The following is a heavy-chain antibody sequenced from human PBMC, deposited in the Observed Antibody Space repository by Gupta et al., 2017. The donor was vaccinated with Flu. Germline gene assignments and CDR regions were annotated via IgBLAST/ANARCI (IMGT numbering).Heavy chain of an antibody. Sequence: EVQLVESGGGLVQPGRSLRLSCTASGFTFGDYAMSWVRQAPGKGLEWVGFIRSKAYGGTTEYAASVKGRFTISRDDSKSIAYLQMNSLKTEDTAVYYCTRDSSSSGWRHDYWGQGTLVTVSS. CDR1: GFTFGDYA. D-gene: IGHD6-19*01. CDR3: TRDSSSSGWRHDY. CDR2: IRSKAYGGTT. J-gene: IGHJ4*02. V-gene: IGHV3-49*04.